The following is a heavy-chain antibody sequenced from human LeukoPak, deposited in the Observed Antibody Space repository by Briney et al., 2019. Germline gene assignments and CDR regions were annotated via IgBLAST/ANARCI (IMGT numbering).Heavy chain of an antibody. D-gene: IGHD3-9*01. CDR2: ITNGGSTI. Sequence: GGSLGLSCAASGFIFSDYNMNWVRQAPGEGLEWVSYITNGGSTIHHADSVKGRFTISRDNAKKTLYLQMNSLRAEDTAVYYCARSIGLTGGGVDVWGQGTTVTVSS. CDR1: GFIFSDYN. J-gene: IGHJ6*02. CDR3: ARSIGLTGGGVDV. V-gene: IGHV3-11*01.